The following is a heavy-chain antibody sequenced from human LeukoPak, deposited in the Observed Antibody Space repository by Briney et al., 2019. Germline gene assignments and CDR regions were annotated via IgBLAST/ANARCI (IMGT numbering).Heavy chain of an antibody. V-gene: IGHV3-7*03. D-gene: IGHD5-12*01. CDR2: IKEDGSER. Sequence: PGGSLRLSCEGSAFIFSGHWMNWVRQTPGKGLEWVASIKEDGSERQYVDSVKGRFSISRDNTKGSLFLRLNSLRAEDTAVYYCARDQEATMYYYYYGMDVWGQGTTVTVSS. CDR3: ARDQEATMYYYYYGMDV. CDR1: AFIFSGHW. J-gene: IGHJ6*02.